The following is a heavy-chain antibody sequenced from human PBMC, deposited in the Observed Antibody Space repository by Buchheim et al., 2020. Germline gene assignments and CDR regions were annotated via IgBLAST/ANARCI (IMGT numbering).Heavy chain of an antibody. CDR2: IIPIFGTA. D-gene: IGHD2-2*01. Sequence: QVQLVQSGAEVKKPGSSVKVSCKASGGTFSSYAISWVRQAPGQGLEWMGGIIPIFGTANYAQKFQGRVTITADESTSTAYMELSSLRSEDTAVYYCARFTAVVPAALEGRGNFYYYYGMDVWGQGTT. V-gene: IGHV1-69*01. CDR1: GGTFSSYA. CDR3: ARFTAVVPAALEGRGNFYYYYGMDV. J-gene: IGHJ6*02.